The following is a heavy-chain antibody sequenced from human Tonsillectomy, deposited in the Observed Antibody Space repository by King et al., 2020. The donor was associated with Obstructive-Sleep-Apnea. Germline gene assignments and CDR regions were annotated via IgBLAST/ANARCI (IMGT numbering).Heavy chain of an antibody. J-gene: IGHJ4*02. Sequence: VQLQQWGAGLLKPSETLSLTCAVYGGSFSGYYWSWIRQPPGKGLEWIGEINHSGSTNYNPSLKSRVTISVDTSKNQFSLKLSSVTAADTAVYYCAWGGWIQDIDYWGQGTLVTVSS. CDR1: GGSFSGYY. V-gene: IGHV4-34*01. CDR3: AWGGWIQDIDY. CDR2: INHSGST. D-gene: IGHD5-18*01.